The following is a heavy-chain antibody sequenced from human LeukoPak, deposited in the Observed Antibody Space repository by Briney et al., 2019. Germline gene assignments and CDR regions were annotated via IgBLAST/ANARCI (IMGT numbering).Heavy chain of an antibody. V-gene: IGHV4-31*03. CDR2: IYYSGTA. Sequence: SETLSLTCTVSGGSISSGDYYWSWIRQHPGKGLEWIGYIYYSGTAYYHPSLKSRVSISVDTSKNQFSLKLSSVTAADTAVYYCASVREAPISPYFDYWGQGTLVTVSS. CDR1: GGSISSGDYY. CDR3: ASVREAPISPYFDY. J-gene: IGHJ4*02. D-gene: IGHD6-6*01.